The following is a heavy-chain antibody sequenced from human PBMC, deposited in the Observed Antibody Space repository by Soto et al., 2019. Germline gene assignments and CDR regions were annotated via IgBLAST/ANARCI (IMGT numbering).Heavy chain of an antibody. CDR2: MYNTGST. V-gene: IGHV4-59*01. J-gene: IGHJ6*02. CDR1: GVSISGYY. Sequence: SETLSLTCTFSGVSISGYYWSWFLKPPGKGLEWIGYMYNTGSTVYNPSFKSRVTISVDTSKNQFSLKLNSVTAADTAVYYCARDLWGYCGTDCYPLDVWGQGTTVTVS. CDR3: ARDLWGYCGTDCYPLDV. D-gene: IGHD2-21*02.